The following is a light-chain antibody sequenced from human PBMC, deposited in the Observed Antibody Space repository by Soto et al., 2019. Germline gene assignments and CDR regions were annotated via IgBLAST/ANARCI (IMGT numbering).Light chain of an antibody. CDR2: GNN. J-gene: IGLJ1*01. V-gene: IGLV1-44*01. CDR3: AAWDDSLNGYV. CDR1: TSNIGRNI. Sequence: QSVLTQPPSASGTPGQRVTISCSGSTSNIGRNIVNWYQQLPGTAPKVLIDGNNQRPSGVPDRFSGSQSGTSASMAIRGLQSEDESDYYCAAWDDSLNGYVFGTGTKLTVL.